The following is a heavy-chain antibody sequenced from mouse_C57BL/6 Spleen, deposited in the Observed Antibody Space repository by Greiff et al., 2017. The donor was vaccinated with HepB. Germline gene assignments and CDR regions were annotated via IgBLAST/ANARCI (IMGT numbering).Heavy chain of an antibody. Sequence: QVQLQQPGAELVKPGASVKLSCKASGYTFTSYWMQWVKQRPGQGLEWIGEIDPSDSYTNYNQKFKGKATLTVDPSSSTAYMQLSSLTSEDSAVYYCARGIQQGPPYFDYWGQGTTLTVSS. CDR2: IDPSDSYT. CDR1: GYTFTSYW. J-gene: IGHJ2*01. V-gene: IGHV1-50*01. CDR3: ARGIQQGPPYFDY. D-gene: IGHD4-1*02.